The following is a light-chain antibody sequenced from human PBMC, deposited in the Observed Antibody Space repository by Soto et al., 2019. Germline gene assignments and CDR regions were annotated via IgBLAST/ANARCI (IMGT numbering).Light chain of an antibody. Sequence: QSALTQPASVSGSPGQSISISCTGTSSDVGDFDFVSWYQHHPGKAPKLIIFHVNNRPSGVSNRFSGSKSGHTASLTISGLQAEDEADYYCSSHPMTRTLFGGGTKLTVL. CDR2: HVN. J-gene: IGLJ2*01. CDR1: SSDVGDFDF. V-gene: IGLV2-14*03. CDR3: SSHPMTRTL.